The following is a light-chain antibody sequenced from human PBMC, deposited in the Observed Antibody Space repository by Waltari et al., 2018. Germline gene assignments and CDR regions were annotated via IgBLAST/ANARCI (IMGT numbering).Light chain of an antibody. V-gene: IGKV1-5*03. J-gene: IGKJ1*01. CDR3: QEYSGSSRA. CDR1: QSIRNW. CDR2: KSY. Sequence: DIQMTQSPSTLSASVGDRVTITCRASQSIRNWLAWYLQKPGKAPKLLISKSYRLESGVPSRFSGSASGADYTLTITSLQPEDFGTYYCQEYSGSSRAFGQGTKVEV.